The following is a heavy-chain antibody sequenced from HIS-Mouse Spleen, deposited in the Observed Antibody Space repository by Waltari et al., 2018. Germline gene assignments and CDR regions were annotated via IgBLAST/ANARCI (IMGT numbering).Heavy chain of an antibody. CDR3: AREIPYSSSWYDWYFDL. CDR1: GGSIRRRSYY. CDR2: IYYSGST. D-gene: IGHD6-13*01. J-gene: IGHJ2*01. Sequence: QLQLQESGPGLVTPSATLSLTCTVPGGSIRRRSYYWGWLRQPTGKGLGLIGSIYYSGSTYYNPSLKRRVTISVDTSKNQFSLKLSSVTAADTAVYYCAREIPYSSSWYDWYFDLWGRGTLVTVSS. V-gene: IGHV4-39*07.